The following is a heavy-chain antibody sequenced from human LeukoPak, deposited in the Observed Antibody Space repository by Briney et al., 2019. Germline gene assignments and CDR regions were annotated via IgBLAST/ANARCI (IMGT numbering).Heavy chain of an antibody. V-gene: IGHV3-74*01. J-gene: IGHJ4*02. CDR1: RFTFSRYC. Sequence: GGSLRLSCAASRFTFSRYCMHWVRQAPGKGLVWVSRINSDGVSTNYADSVKGRFTISRDNAKNTLYLQINRLRAEDTAVYSCARAGNYYDSSGHADYWGQGTLVTVSS. D-gene: IGHD3-22*01. CDR3: ARAGNYYDSSGHADY. CDR2: INSDGVST.